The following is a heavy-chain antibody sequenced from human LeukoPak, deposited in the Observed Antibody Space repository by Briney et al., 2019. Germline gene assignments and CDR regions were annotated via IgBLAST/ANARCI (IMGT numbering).Heavy chain of an antibody. V-gene: IGHV5-51*01. D-gene: IGHD3-10*01. CDR1: GYSFTTYW. CDR3: VRQRGASGTINHFDP. Sequence: GESLKISCKTSGYSFTTYWIGWVRQMPGAGLEWGGAIYPDDSDTRYSPSFQGQGVISADRSIRTAYFQWNTLKTSDTAMYYCVRQRGASGTINHFDPWGQGTLVTVSS. J-gene: IGHJ5*02. CDR2: IYPDDSDT.